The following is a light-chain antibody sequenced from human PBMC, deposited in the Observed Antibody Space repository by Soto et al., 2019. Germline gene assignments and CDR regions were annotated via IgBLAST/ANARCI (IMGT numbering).Light chain of an antibody. Sequence: QSVLTQPASVSGSPGQSITISCTGTSSDVGNYNLVSWYQQHPGKAPKLMIYEGSKRPSGVSNRFSGSKSGNTASLTISGLQAEDEADYFCCAYAGISTFVVFGGGTKVTVL. V-gene: IGLV2-23*01. CDR3: CAYAGISTFVV. CDR2: EGS. CDR1: SSDVGNYNL. J-gene: IGLJ2*01.